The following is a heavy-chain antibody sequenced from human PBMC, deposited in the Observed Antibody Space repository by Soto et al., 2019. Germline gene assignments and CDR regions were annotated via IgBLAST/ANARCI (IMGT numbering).Heavy chain of an antibody. CDR1: GFTFDDYA. V-gene: IGHV3-9*01. J-gene: IGHJ6*02. D-gene: IGHD6-13*01. CDR3: AKDMYSSHHYGMDV. Sequence: PGGSLRLSCAASGFTFDDYAMHWVRQAPGKGLEWVSGSSWNSGSIGYADSVKGRFTISRDDAKNSLYLQMNSLRAEDTALYYCAKDMYSSHHYGMDVWGQGTTVTVSS. CDR2: SSWNSGSI.